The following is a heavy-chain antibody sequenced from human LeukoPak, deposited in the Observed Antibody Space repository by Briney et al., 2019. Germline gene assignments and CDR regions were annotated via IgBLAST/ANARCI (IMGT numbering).Heavy chain of an antibody. V-gene: IGHV4-59*12. CDR3: ARRTSYYYDSSGYYAPEEYDY. D-gene: IGHD3-22*01. Sequence: PSETLSLTCTVSGGSISSYYWGWIRQPPGKGLEWIGYIYYSGSTNYNPSLKSRVTISVDTSKNQFSLKLSSVTAADTAVYYCARRTSYYYDSSGYYAPEEYDYWGQGTLVTVSS. CDR1: GGSISSYY. CDR2: IYYSGST. J-gene: IGHJ4*02.